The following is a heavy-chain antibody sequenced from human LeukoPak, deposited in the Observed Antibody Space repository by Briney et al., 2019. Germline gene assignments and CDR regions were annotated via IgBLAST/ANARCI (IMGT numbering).Heavy chain of an antibody. D-gene: IGHD3-10*01. CDR3: ARTGYYGSGSFHAFDI. V-gene: IGHV3-33*01. Sequence: PGGSLRLSCAASGFTFSSYGMHWVRQAPGKGLERVAVIWYDGSNKYYADSVKGRFTISRDNSKNTLYLQMNSLRAEDTAVYYCARTGYYGSGSFHAFDIWGQGTMVTVSS. CDR2: IWYDGSNK. J-gene: IGHJ3*02. CDR1: GFTFSSYG.